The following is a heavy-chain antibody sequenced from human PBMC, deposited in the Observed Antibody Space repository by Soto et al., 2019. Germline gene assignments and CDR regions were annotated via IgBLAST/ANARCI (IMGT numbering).Heavy chain of an antibody. J-gene: IGHJ6*02. CDR3: ATGDTHIRQSIYHYGLDV. D-gene: IGHD5-18*01. V-gene: IGHV3-30-3*01. CDR1: GFTFSTYS. Sequence: QLVESGGGVVQPGRSLRLSCAASGFTFSTYSMHWVRQAPGKGLEWVAVVSSDGSNTYYADSVKGRFTISRDNSKTTLFLQVNSLRAGGTAVYYCATGDTHIRQSIYHYGLDVWGQGTTVTVSS. CDR2: VSSDGSNT.